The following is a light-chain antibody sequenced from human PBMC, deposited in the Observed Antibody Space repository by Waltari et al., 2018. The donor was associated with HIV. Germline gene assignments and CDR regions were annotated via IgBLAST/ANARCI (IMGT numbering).Light chain of an antibody. CDR2: RNN. Sequence: QSVLTQPPSASETPGQRVTISCSGSSSNIGSNYVYWYQHLPGTAPKLLIYRNNQRPSGVPARFSGSKSVTSASLAISGLRSEDEADYYCAAWGDSLTSFVFGTGTKVTVL. V-gene: IGLV1-47*01. CDR3: AAWGDSLTSFV. CDR1: SSNIGSNY. J-gene: IGLJ1*01.